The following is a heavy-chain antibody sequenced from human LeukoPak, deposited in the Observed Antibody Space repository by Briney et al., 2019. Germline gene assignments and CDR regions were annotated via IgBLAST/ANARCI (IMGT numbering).Heavy chain of an antibody. CDR1: GFTFSNYW. D-gene: IGHD5-12*01. CDR2: INQDGSKE. V-gene: IGHV3-7*01. J-gene: IGHJ4*02. Sequence: GWSLRLSCPASGFTFSNYWMTGVRQAPGKGLDGVANINQDGSKEYYMDSVKARFTISRDNAKNSLSLQMNSLRAEDTAVYYCVRDGGVSGYDLLDYWGQGTLVTVSS. CDR3: VRDGGVSGYDLLDY.